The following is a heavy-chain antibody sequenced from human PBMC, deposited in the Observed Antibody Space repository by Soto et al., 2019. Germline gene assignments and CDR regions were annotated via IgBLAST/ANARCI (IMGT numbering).Heavy chain of an antibody. V-gene: IGHV1-18*01. J-gene: IGHJ5*02. CDR2: ISAYNGNT. CDR1: GYTFTSYG. D-gene: IGHD5-18*01. CDR3: ARDLGSEQLWSNNWFDP. Sequence: QVQLVQSGAEVKKPGASVKVSCKASGYTFTSYGISWVRQAPGQGLEWMGWISAYNGNTNYAQKLQGRVTMTTDTSTSTAYMELRSLRSDDTDVYYCARDLGSEQLWSNNWFDPWGQGTLVTVSS.